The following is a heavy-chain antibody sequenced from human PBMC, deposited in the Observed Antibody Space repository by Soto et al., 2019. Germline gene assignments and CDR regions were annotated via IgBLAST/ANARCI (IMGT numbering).Heavy chain of an antibody. J-gene: IGHJ6*02. CDR1: GYTFTGYY. V-gene: IGHV1-2*04. Sequence: QVQLVQSGAEVKKPGASVKVSCKASGYTFTGYYMHWVRQAPGQGLEWMGWINPNSGGTNYAQKFQGWVTMPRDTSISTAYMELSRLRSDDTAVYSCARGGGEIVATNYYYYMDVWGQGTTVTVSS. CDR2: INPNSGGT. CDR3: ARGGGEIVATNYYYYMDV. D-gene: IGHD5-12*01.